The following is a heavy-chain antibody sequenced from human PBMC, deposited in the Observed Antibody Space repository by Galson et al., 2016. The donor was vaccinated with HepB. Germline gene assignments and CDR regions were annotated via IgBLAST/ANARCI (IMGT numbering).Heavy chain of an antibody. CDR3: ARDLIAAARNCGMDV. D-gene: IGHD3-16*02. CDR1: GFTVSSNY. CDR2: IYRSGDT. V-gene: IGHV3-53*01. Sequence: SLRLSCAASGFTVSSNYMNWVRQAPGKGLEWVSVIYRSGDTYYADSVKGRFTISRDNSENMVYLQMNSLRGEDTAVYYWARDLIAAARNCGMDVWGLGTTVTVSS. J-gene: IGHJ6*02.